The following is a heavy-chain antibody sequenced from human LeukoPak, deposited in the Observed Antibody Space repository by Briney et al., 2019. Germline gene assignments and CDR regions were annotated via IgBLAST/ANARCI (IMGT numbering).Heavy chain of an antibody. Sequence: ASVKVSCKASGYTFTDYYMHWVRQAPGQGLEWIGWINPNSGDTNYAQKFQGRVTMTRDTSISTAYMELSRLRSDDTAVYYCASGPTYYYDSSGYYPSAFDIWGQGTMVTVSS. V-gene: IGHV1-2*02. CDR2: INPNSGDT. CDR3: ASGPTYYYDSSGYYPSAFDI. D-gene: IGHD3-22*01. J-gene: IGHJ3*02. CDR1: GYTFTDYY.